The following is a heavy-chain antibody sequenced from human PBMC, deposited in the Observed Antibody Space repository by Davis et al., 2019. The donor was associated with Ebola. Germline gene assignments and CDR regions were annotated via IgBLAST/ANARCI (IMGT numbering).Heavy chain of an antibody. CDR2: ISGSGGST. V-gene: IGHV3-23*01. CDR3: AKPSSGWLYGIDAFDI. CDR1: GFTFSSYA. J-gene: IGHJ3*02. D-gene: IGHD6-19*01. Sequence: PGGSLRLSCAASGFTFSSYAMSWVRQAPGKGLEWVSAISGSGGSTYYADSVKGRFTISRDNSKNTLYLQMNSLRAEDTAVYYCAKPSSGWLYGIDAFDIWGQGTMVTVSS.